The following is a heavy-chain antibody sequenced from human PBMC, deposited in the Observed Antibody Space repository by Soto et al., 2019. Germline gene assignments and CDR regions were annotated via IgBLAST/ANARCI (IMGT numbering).Heavy chain of an antibody. D-gene: IGHD1-1*01. J-gene: IGHJ4*02. V-gene: IGHV3-23*01. CDR1: GFTFRSYA. CDR3: AKDLGGVDTWNDFDY. Sequence: EVQLLESGGGLVQPGGSLRLSCAASGFTFRSYAMSWVRQAPGKGPEWVSAIGVSGGLTYYVDSVKGRFTMSRDTSQNTLYLQMNSLRAEDTAVYYCAKDLGGVDTWNDFDYWGQGTLVTVSS. CDR2: IGVSGGLT.